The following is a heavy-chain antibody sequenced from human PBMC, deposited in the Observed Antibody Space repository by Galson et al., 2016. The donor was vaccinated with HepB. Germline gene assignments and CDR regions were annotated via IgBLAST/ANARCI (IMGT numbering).Heavy chain of an antibody. CDR1: GFSVSRNY. CDR2: IYKNGST. D-gene: IGHD5-12*01. V-gene: IGHV3-53*01. J-gene: IGHJ6*02. CDR3: ARSLGATRAYYFYGMDV. Sequence: SLRLSCAASGFSVSRNYMTWVRQAPGKGLEWVSVIYKNGSTYYADSMKGRFTISRDNAKNTLYLQMNSLRAEDTAVYYCARSLGATRAYYFYGMDVWGQGTTVTVSS.